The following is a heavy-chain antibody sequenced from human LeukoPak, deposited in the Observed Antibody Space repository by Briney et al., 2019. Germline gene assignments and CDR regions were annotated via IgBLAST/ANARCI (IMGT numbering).Heavy chain of an antibody. CDR2: ITSSSST. Sequence: GGSLRLSRAASGFTFSSYSVNWVRQAPGKGLEWVSSITSSSSTYYSDSVKGRFTISGDNAKNSLYLQMNSLRVEDTAVYYCARVGFYDFWSGINFFDYWGQGTLVTVSS. J-gene: IGHJ4*02. CDR3: ARVGFYDFWSGINFFDY. V-gene: IGHV3-21*01. D-gene: IGHD3-3*01. CDR1: GFTFSSYS.